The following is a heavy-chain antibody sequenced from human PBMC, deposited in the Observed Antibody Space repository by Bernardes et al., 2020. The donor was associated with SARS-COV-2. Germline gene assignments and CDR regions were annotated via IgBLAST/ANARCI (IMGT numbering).Heavy chain of an antibody. D-gene: IGHD1-1*01. CDR2: INPNNGGT. Sequence: ASVKVSCKTSGYTFTDYYMHWVRQAPGQGLEWMGWINPNNGGTGYTQKSQGRVTMTRDTSIDTVYMELRRLRSDDTAVYYCAKVAVNLFCSTGSCSWFDAWGQGNRVTVSS. CDR3: AKVAVNLFCSTGSCSWFDA. V-gene: IGHV1-2*02. J-gene: IGHJ5*02. CDR1: GYTFTDYY.